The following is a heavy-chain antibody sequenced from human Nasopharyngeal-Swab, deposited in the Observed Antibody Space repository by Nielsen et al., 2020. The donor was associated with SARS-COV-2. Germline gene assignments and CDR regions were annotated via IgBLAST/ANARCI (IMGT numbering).Heavy chain of an antibody. CDR3: ARELVYYYDSSGYPYYYYYGMDV. V-gene: IGHV3-49*03. J-gene: IGHJ6*02. CDR2: IRSKAHGGTT. Sequence: GESLKISCTASGFTFGDCTMNWFRQAPGKGLEWVSFIRSKAHGGTTEYAASVKGRFTISRDDSKSIAYLQMNSLRAEDTAVYYCARELVYYYDSSGYPYYYYYGMDVWGQGTTVTVSS. D-gene: IGHD3-22*01. CDR1: GFTFGDCT.